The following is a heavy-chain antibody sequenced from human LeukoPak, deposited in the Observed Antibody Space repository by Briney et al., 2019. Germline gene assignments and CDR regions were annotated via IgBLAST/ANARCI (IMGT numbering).Heavy chain of an antibody. CDR3: TRDWDYGDYVRVY. CDR1: GGSFSGYY. J-gene: IGHJ4*02. Sequence: SETLSLACAVYGGSFSGYYWSWIRQPPGKGLEWIGEINHSGSTNYNPSLKSRVTMSLDTSKNQFSLKLSSVTAADTAVYYCTRDWDYGDYVRVYWGQGTLVTVSS. D-gene: IGHD4-17*01. V-gene: IGHV4-34*01. CDR2: INHSGST.